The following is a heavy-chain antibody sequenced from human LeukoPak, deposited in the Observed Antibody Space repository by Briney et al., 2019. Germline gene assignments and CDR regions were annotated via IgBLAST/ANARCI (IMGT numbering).Heavy chain of an antibody. V-gene: IGHV3-11*04. J-gene: IGHJ4*02. CDR1: GFTFSDYY. CDR3: ARGTKLGYYDSSGSLGY. D-gene: IGHD3-22*01. CDR2: ISSSGSTI. Sequence: GGSLRLSCAASGFTFSDYYMSWIRQAPGKGLDWVSYISSSGSTIYYADSVKGRFTISRDNAKNSLYLQMNSLRAEDTAVYYCARGTKLGYYDSSGSLGYWGQGTLVTVSS.